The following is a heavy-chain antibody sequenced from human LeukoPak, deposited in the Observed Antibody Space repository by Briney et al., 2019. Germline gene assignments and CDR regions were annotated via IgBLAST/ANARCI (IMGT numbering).Heavy chain of an antibody. Sequence: GGSLRLSCAASGFHISSDWMSWVRQAPGKGLEWVANIKQDGSEKYHVDSVKGRFTISRGNAKNSLYLQMNSLRAEDTAVYYCARMYYDSNASPFDYWGQGTLVTVSS. J-gene: IGHJ4*02. V-gene: IGHV3-7*04. D-gene: IGHD3-16*01. CDR1: GFHISSDW. CDR2: IKQDGSEK. CDR3: ARMYYDSNASPFDY.